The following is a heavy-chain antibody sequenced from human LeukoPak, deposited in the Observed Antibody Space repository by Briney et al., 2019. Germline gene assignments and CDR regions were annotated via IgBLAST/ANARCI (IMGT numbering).Heavy chain of an antibody. V-gene: IGHV4-30-4*07. J-gene: IGHJ6*03. CDR1: GGSISSGGYS. Sequence: SETLSLTCAVSGGSISSGGYSWSWIRQPPGKGLEWIGYIYYSGSTYYNPSLKSRVTISVDTSKNQFSLKLSSVTAADTAVYYCARTDILEYYMDVWGKGTTVTVSS. CDR2: IYYSGST. CDR3: ARTDILEYYMDV. D-gene: IGHD3-9*01.